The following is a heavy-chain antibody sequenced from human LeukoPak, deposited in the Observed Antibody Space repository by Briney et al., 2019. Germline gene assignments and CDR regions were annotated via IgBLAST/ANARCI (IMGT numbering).Heavy chain of an antibody. Sequence: GGSLRLSCAASGFTLSSYSMNWVRQAPGKGPEWVSYISSSSSTIYYADSVKGRFTISRDNAKNSLYLQMNSLRAEDTAVYYCARTGYCSGGSCYRPDIWGQGTMVTVSS. V-gene: IGHV3-48*01. D-gene: IGHD2-15*01. CDR1: GFTLSSYS. CDR3: ARTGYCSGGSCYRPDI. CDR2: ISSSSSTI. J-gene: IGHJ3*02.